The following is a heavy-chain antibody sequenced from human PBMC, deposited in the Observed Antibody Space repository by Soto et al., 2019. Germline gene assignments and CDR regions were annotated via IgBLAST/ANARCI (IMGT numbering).Heavy chain of an antibody. V-gene: IGHV3-53*01. Sequence: EVQLVEPGGGLIQPGGSLRLSCAASGFTVSSNYMSWVRQAPGKGLEWVSVIYSGGSTYYADSVKGRFTISRDNSKNTLYLQMNSLRAEDTAVYYCASLEYSSSSVEYYFDYWGQGTLVTVSS. CDR3: ASLEYSSSSVEYYFDY. CDR1: GFTVSSNY. J-gene: IGHJ4*02. D-gene: IGHD6-6*01. CDR2: IYSGGST.